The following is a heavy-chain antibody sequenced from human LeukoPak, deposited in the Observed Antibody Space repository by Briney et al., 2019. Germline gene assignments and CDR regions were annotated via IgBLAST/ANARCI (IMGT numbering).Heavy chain of an antibody. CDR3: AREVYDSSGYSFDY. J-gene: IGHJ4*02. D-gene: IGHD3-22*01. CDR1: GYTFTGYY. Sequence: ASVKVSCEASGYTFTGYYMHWVRQAPGQGLEWMGWINPNSGGTNYAQKFQGRVTMTRDTSISTAYMELSRLRSDDTAVYYCAREVYDSSGYSFDYWGQGTLVTVSS. V-gene: IGHV1-2*02. CDR2: INPNSGGT.